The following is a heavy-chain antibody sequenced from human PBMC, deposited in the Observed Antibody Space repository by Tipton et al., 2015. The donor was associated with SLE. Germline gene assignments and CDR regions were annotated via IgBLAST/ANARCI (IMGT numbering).Heavy chain of an antibody. CDR3: ARVWSGYSSSYFDL. CDR2: FYYSGST. J-gene: IGHJ2*01. CDR1: GGSITTYY. V-gene: IGHV4-59*01. D-gene: IGHD3-3*01. Sequence: TLSLTCAVSGGSITTYYWSWIRQSPGKGLEWIGYFYYSGSTKYNPSLKSRVTMSVDTSKNHFSVKLSSVTAADTASYYCARVWSGYSSSYFDLWSRGTLVTVSS.